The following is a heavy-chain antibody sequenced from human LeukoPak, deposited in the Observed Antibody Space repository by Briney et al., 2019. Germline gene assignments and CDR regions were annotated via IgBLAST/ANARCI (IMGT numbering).Heavy chain of an antibody. Sequence: PGGSLRLSCAASGFTFSSYWMSWVRQAPGKGLEWVANIKQDGSEKYYVDSVKGRFTISRDNAKNSLYLQMNSLRAEDTAVYYCARAITMHYYYMDVWGKGTTVTVSS. J-gene: IGHJ6*03. CDR1: GFTFSSYW. D-gene: IGHD3-3*01. V-gene: IGHV3-7*01. CDR3: ARAITMHYYYMDV. CDR2: IKQDGSEK.